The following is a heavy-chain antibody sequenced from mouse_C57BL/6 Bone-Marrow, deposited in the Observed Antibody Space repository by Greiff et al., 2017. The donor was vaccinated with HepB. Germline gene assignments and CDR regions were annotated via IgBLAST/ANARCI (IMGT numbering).Heavy chain of an antibody. J-gene: IGHJ4*01. CDR1: GYTFTSYW. V-gene: IGHV1-55*01. CDR2: IYPGSGST. CDR3: ARKGDYEGYYAMDY. D-gene: IGHD2-4*01. Sequence: VQLQQPGAELVKPGASVKMSCKASGYTFTSYWITWVKQRPGQGLEWIGDIYPGSGSTNYNEKFKSKATLTVDTSSSTAYMQLSSLTSEDSAVYDCARKGDYEGYYAMDYWGQGTSVTVSS.